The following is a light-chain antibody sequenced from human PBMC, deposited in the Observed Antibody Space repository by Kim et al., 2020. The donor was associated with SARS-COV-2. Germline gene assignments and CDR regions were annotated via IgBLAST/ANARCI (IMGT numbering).Light chain of an antibody. Sequence: QSALTQPASVSGSPGHTITISCTGTSSDVGGYNYLSWYQQHPGKAPKLMIYDVSNRPSVVSNRFSGSKSGNTASLTISWLQAEDEDDYYCSSYTSSSTLVFGGGTQLTVL. CDR2: DVS. CDR3: SSYTSSSTLV. V-gene: IGLV2-14*03. J-gene: IGLJ3*02. CDR1: SSDVGGYNY.